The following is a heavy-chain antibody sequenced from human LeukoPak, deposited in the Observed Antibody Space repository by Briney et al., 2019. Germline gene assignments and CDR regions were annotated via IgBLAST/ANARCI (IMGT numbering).Heavy chain of an antibody. D-gene: IGHD5-18*01. CDR3: ARHTSPIQLWYDY. V-gene: IGHV4-61*08. J-gene: IGHJ4*02. CDR2: IYHNGIT. Sequence: SETLSLTCTVSGGSISSGDYYWSWIRQPPGKGLEWIGYIYHNGITNYNPFLKSRVTISIDTSKTQFSLKLSSVTAADTAMYYCARHTSPIQLWYDYWGQGTLVTVSS. CDR1: GGSISSGDYY.